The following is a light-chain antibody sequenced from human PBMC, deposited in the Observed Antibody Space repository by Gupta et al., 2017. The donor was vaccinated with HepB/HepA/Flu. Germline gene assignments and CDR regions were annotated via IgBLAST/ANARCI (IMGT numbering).Light chain of an antibody. Sequence: DIVMTQSPDSLAVSLGERATINCKSSQSVLYSSNNKNYLAWYQQKPGQPPKLLIYWASTRESGVPDRFSGSGCGTDFTLTISSLQAEDVAVYYCQQYYSTSYTFGQGTKLEIK. CDR2: WAS. V-gene: IGKV4-1*01. CDR1: QSVLYSSNNKNY. J-gene: IGKJ2*01. CDR3: QQYYSTSYT.